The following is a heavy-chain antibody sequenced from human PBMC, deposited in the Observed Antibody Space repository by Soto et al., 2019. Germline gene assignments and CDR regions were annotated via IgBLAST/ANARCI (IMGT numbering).Heavy chain of an antibody. J-gene: IGHJ4*02. D-gene: IGHD1-26*01. Sequence: ASVKVSCKAAGYTFTSNAIHWVRQAPGQSLEWMGWINTGNGNTKYSQKFQGRVAVTRDTSATTAYMELSSLTSEDTAVYYCARGVRTTTLDPIDSWGQGTLVTVSS. V-gene: IGHV1-3*04. CDR1: GYTFTSNA. CDR3: ARGVRTTTLDPIDS. CDR2: INTGNGNT.